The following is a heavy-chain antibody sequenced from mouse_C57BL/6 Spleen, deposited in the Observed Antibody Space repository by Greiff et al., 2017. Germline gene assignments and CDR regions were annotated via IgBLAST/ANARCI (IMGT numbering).Heavy chain of an antibody. CDR2: IYPGSGNT. Sequence: VQLQESGAELVRPGASVKLSCKASGYTFTDYYINWVKQRPGQGLEWIARIYPGSGNTYYNEKFKGKATLTAEKSSSTAYMQLSSLTSEDSAVYFCARGDYYGSSYGYFDVWGTGTTVTVSS. V-gene: IGHV1-76*01. D-gene: IGHD1-1*01. CDR1: GYTFTDYY. J-gene: IGHJ1*03. CDR3: ARGDYYGSSYGYFDV.